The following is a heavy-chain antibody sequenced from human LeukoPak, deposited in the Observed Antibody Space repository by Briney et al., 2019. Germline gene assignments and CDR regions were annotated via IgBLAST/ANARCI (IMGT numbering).Heavy chain of an antibody. V-gene: IGHV4-34*01. CDR1: GGSFSGYY. D-gene: IGHD3-22*01. CDR3: ARDGYYYDSSGYRLDP. CDR2: INHSGST. Sequence: SETLSLTCAVYGGSFSGYYWSWIRQPPGKGLEWIGEINHSGSTNYNPSLKSRVTISVDTSKNQFSLKLSSVTAADTAVYYCARDGYYYDSSGYRLDPWGQGTLVTVSS. J-gene: IGHJ5*02.